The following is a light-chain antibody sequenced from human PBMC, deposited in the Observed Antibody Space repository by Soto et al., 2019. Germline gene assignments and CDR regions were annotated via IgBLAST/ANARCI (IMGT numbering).Light chain of an antibody. J-gene: IGLJ2*01. CDR3: SSYTRTTLVV. V-gene: IGLV2-14*01. CDR2: EVS. Sequence: QSVLTQPASVSGSPGQSITISCTGSSSDVGGYNYVSWYQQHPGKAPKLMIYEVSNRPSGVSNRFSGSKSGNTASLTISGLQAEDEADYYYSSYTRTTLVVFGGGTQLTVL. CDR1: SSDVGGYNY.